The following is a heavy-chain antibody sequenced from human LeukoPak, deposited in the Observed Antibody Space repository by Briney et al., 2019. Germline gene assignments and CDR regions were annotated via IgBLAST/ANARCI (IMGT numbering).Heavy chain of an antibody. CDR2: IKQDGSEK. CDR1: GFTFSSYW. V-gene: IGHV3-7*01. Sequence: GGSLRLSCAASGFTFSSYWMSWVRQAPGKGLEWVANIKQDGSEKYYVDSVKGRFTITRDNAKNSLYLQMNSLRAEDTAVYYCARDQSSGWYNIWGQGTMATVSS. J-gene: IGHJ3*02. D-gene: IGHD6-19*01. CDR3: ARDQSSGWYNI.